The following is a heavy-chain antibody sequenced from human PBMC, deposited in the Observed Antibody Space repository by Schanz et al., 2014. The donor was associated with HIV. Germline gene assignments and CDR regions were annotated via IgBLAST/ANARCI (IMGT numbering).Heavy chain of an antibody. J-gene: IGHJ3*01. V-gene: IGHV1-8*01. D-gene: IGHD2-2*01. CDR1: GYSFTSYD. Sequence: VQLVQSGAEAKKPGASVMLSCKASGYSFTSYDINWVRQATGLGLEWMGWMNPNSGYTGYAQKFQGRVTMTRHTPTSTAYMELSSLRSDDTAVYYCARMSPSSTSYGDAFDVWGQGTMITVSS. CDR3: ARMSPSSTSYGDAFDV. CDR2: MNPNSGYT.